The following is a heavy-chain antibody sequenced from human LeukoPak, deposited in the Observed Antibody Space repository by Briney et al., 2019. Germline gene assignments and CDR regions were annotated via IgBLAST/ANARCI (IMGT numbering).Heavy chain of an antibody. D-gene: IGHD2-15*01. CDR3: ARGSGPLFYLDY. V-gene: IGHV3-11*04. Sequence: GGSLRLSCAASGFRFSDYYMNWIRQAPGKGLEWISHISSPGTTISYAESVKGRFTVSRDNAKNSLYLEMNSLRADDTAVYYCARGSGPLFYLDYWGQGTLVTVSS. J-gene: IGHJ4*02. CDR2: ISSPGTTI. CDR1: GFRFSDYY.